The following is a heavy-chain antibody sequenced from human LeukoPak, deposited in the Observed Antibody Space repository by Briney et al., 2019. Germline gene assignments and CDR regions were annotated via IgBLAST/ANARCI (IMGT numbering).Heavy chain of an antibody. CDR3: ARVQRGSSWYYFDY. Sequence: ASVKVSCKASGYTFTGYYMHWVRQAPGQGLEWMGWINPNSGGTNYAQKFQGRVTMTRDTSISTAYMELSRLRSDDTAVYYCARVQRGSSWYYFDYWGQGTLVTVSS. J-gene: IGHJ4*02. CDR2: INPNSGGT. CDR1: GYTFTGYY. V-gene: IGHV1-2*02. D-gene: IGHD6-13*01.